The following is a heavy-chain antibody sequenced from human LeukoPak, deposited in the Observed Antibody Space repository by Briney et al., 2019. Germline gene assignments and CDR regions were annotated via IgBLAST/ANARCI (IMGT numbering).Heavy chain of an antibody. CDR1: GFTFSSYV. CDR3: TKDRAYGQFLWGNDY. V-gene: IGHV3-23*01. J-gene: IGHJ4*02. D-gene: IGHD2-21*01. Sequence: PGGSLRLSCAASGFTFSSYVMSWVRQAPGKGLEWVSAISGSGGSTYYADSVKGRFTISRDNSKNTLYLQMNSLRAVDTALYYCTKDRAYGQFLWGNDYWGQGTLVTVSS. CDR2: ISGSGGST.